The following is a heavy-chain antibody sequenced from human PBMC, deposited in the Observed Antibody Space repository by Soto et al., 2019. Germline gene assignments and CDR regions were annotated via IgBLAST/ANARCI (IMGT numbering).Heavy chain of an antibody. J-gene: IGHJ6*03. CDR2: ISVYNGNT. CDR3: ARSPNYYYYMDV. CDR1: GYTFSTYG. V-gene: IGHV1-18*01. Sequence: QVQLVQSGAEVKKPGASVKGSCKASGYTFSTYGISWVRQAPGQGLEWMGWISVYNGNTKYAQKLQGRVTMTADTSTSTAYMELRSLRSDAPAVYYCARSPNYYYYMDVWGKGTTVTVSS.